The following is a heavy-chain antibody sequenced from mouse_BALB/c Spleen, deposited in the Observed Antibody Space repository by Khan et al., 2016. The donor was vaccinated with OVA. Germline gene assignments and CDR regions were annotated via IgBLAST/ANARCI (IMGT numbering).Heavy chain of an antibody. V-gene: IGHV3-2*02. CDR2: ISYSGIT. J-gene: IGHJ3*01. CDR3: ARGRSY. D-gene: IGHD3-3*01. Sequence: VQLKESGPGLVKPSQSLSLTCTVTGYSITSDYAWNWIRQFPGNKLEWMGYISYSGITSYTPSLKCRISITRDTSKNQFFLQLTSVTTEDTATYYCARGRSYWGQGTLVTVSA. CDR1: GYSITSDYA.